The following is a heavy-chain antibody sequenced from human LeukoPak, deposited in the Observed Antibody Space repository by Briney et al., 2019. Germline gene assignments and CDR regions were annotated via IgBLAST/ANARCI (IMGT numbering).Heavy chain of an antibody. Sequence: PGGSLRLSCAASGFTVSSNYMSWVRQAPGKGLEWVSAINDGGVTNYADSVKGRFTLSRDNSKNTLSLQMNGLRAEDTAVYYCARDPGGSFDYWGQGTLVTVSS. V-gene: IGHV3-53*01. CDR1: GFTVSSNY. CDR2: INDGGVT. CDR3: ARDPGGSFDY. D-gene: IGHD1-26*01. J-gene: IGHJ4*02.